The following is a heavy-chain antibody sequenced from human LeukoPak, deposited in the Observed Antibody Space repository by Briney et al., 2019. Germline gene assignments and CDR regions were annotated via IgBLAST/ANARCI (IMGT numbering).Heavy chain of an antibody. V-gene: IGHV4-59*12. CDR3: AKSNGYGLVDI. Sequence: SETLSLTCTVSGGSISSYYWSWLRQPPGKGLEWIGYIYYSGSTNYNPSPTSGGTISVDTSKNQFSLKLNSVTAADTAVYYCAKSNGYGLVDIWGQGTMVTVSS. CDR1: GGSISSYY. J-gene: IGHJ3*02. D-gene: IGHD3-10*01. CDR2: IYYSGST.